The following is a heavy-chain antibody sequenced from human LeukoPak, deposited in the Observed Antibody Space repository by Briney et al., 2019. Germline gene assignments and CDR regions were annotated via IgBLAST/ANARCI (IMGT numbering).Heavy chain of an antibody. CDR1: GFTFSSYS. CDR3: ARGYCSGGSCYFNTFDY. J-gene: IGHJ4*02. D-gene: IGHD2-15*01. V-gene: IGHV3-21*01. Sequence: PGGSLRLSCAASGFTFSSYSMNWVRQAPGKGLEWVSSISSSSYIYYADSVKGRFTISRDNAKNSLYLQMNSLRAEDTAVYYCARGYCSGGSCYFNTFDYWGQGTLVTVSS. CDR2: ISSSSYI.